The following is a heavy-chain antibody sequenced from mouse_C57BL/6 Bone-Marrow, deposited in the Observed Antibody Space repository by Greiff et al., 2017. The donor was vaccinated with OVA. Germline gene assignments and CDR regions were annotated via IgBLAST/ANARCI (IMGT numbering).Heavy chain of an antibody. Sequence: QVQLQQSGPELVKPGASVKLSCKASGYTFTSSDINWVKQRPGQGLEWIGWIYPRDGSTKYNEKFTGKATLTVDTSSSTAYMELHSLTSENSAVYFCARRDYYGNLYAMDYWGQGTSVTVSS. CDR2: IYPRDGST. CDR1: GYTFTSSD. D-gene: IGHD1-1*01. CDR3: ARRDYYGNLYAMDY. V-gene: IGHV1-85*01. J-gene: IGHJ4*01.